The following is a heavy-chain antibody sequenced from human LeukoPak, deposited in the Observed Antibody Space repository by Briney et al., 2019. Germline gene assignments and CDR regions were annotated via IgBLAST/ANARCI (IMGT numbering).Heavy chain of an antibody. J-gene: IGHJ6*03. CDR1: GGSISSGSYY. Sequence: SQTLSLTCTVSGGSISSGSYYWSWIRQPAGKGLEWIGRIYTSGSTNYNPSFKSRVTISVDTSKNQFSLKLSSVTAADTAVYYCAVVPAAIRHYYYMDVWGKGTTVTVSS. CDR3: AVVPAAIRHYYYMDV. V-gene: IGHV4-61*02. D-gene: IGHD2-2*01. CDR2: IYTSGST.